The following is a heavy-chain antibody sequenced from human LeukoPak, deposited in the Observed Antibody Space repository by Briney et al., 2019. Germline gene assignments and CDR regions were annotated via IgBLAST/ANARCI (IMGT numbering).Heavy chain of an antibody. Sequence: GESLKISCKGSGYSFINYWIGWVRQMPGKGLEWMGIIYPGDSDTRCSPSFQGQVTISADKSISTAYLQWSSLKASDTAMYYCARVATSCCDAFDIWGQGTMVTVSS. CDR2: IYPGDSDT. CDR1: GYSFINYW. V-gene: IGHV5-51*01. J-gene: IGHJ3*02. CDR3: ARVATSCCDAFDI. D-gene: IGHD2-2*01.